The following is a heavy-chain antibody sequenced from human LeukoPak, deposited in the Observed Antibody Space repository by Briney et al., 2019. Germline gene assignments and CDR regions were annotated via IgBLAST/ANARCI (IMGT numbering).Heavy chain of an antibody. Sequence: ASVKVSCKASGYTFTGYYMHWVRQAPGQGLEWMGWINPNSGGTNYAQKFQGRVTMTTDTSTSTVYMEVRSLKSDDTAVYYCAREGLRSIAARRGTRDYMDVWGKGTTVIVSS. CDR2: INPNSGGT. V-gene: IGHV1-2*02. CDR3: AREGLRSIAARRGTRDYMDV. D-gene: IGHD6-6*01. CDR1: GYTFTGYY. J-gene: IGHJ6*03.